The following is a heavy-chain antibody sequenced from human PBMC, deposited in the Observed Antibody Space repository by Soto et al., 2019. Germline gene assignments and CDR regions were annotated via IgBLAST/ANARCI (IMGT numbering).Heavy chain of an antibody. CDR1: GGSLRRGAYS. V-gene: IGHV4-30-2*01. J-gene: IGHJ3*02. CDR2: IYKSGST. D-gene: IGHD3-22*01. CDR3: ARELLFYDSDGFSWDDAFDI. Sequence: QMHLQESGSGLVKPSQTLSLTCAVSGGSLRRGAYSWSWFRQPQGKGLEWIGLIYKSGSTYYNPSLKSRVTMSLDRPKNQFSLKLSSVTAADTAVYYCARELLFYDSDGFSWDDAFDIWGQGTMVTVSS.